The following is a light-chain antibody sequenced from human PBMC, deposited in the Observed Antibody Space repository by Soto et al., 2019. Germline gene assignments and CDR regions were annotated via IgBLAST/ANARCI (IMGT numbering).Light chain of an antibody. CDR3: AAWDDSLHGVV. V-gene: IGLV1-44*01. Sequence: QSVLTQPPSASGTPGQRVTIACSGSSSNIGSTTVKWYQQLPGTAPKLLIYNNNQRPSGVPDRFSGSKSGTSASLAISGLQSEDEADYSCAAWDDSLHGVVFGVGTKLTVL. CDR1: SSNIGSTT. CDR2: NNN. J-gene: IGLJ3*02.